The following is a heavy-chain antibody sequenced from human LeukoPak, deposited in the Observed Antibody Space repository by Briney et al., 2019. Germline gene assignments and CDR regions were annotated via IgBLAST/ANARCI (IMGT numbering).Heavy chain of an antibody. CDR2: IYYSGST. CDR3: ARSIVGATPFDY. V-gene: IGHV4-59*01. Sequence: SETLSLTCTVSGGSISSYYWSWIRQPPGKGLEWIGYIYYSGSTNYDPSLKSRVTISVDTSKNQFSLKLGSVTAADTAVYYCARSIVGATPFDYWGQGTLVTVSS. J-gene: IGHJ4*02. D-gene: IGHD1-26*01. CDR1: GGSISSYY.